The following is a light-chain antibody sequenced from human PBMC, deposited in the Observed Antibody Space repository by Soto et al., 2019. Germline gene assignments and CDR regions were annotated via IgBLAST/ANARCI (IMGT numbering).Light chain of an antibody. CDR2: TAS. V-gene: IGKV1-17*01. CDR1: QGVSND. J-gene: IGKJ1*01. CDR3: LQCNSYPRT. Sequence: DIQMTQSPSYLSASVGDRVTSSCRASQGVSNDLAWYQQKPGKAPKGLIYTASSLHSGVPSRFSGSGSGTDFTLTISSLQPEDCATYYCLQCNSYPRTFGQGTKVDIK.